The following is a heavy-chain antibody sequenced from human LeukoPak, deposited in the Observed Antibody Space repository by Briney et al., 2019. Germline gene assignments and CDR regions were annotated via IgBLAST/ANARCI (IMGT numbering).Heavy chain of an antibody. V-gene: IGHV4-59*01. D-gene: IGHD5-18*01. Sequence: SSETLSLTCTVSGGSISTYYWSWIRLPPGEGLEWIGYIYYTGATYYNPSLKSRVTISLDTSKNHFSLKLSSVTAADAAVYYCARAGYSYGTGYYFDYWGQGALVTVSS. CDR1: GGSISTYY. CDR2: IYYTGAT. CDR3: ARAGYSYGTGYYFDY. J-gene: IGHJ4*02.